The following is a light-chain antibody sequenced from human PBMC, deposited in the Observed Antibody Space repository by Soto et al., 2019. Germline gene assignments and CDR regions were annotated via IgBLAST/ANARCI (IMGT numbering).Light chain of an antibody. CDR2: GAS. CDR3: QQYVSSVT. J-gene: IGKJ1*01. Sequence: EIVLTKSPGSLSLSPGERATLSCRASQSVDSSFFAWYQKKPGQAPRLLIYGASKRATGIPDRFSGSGSGTDFILTISRLEPEDFAVYYCQQYVSSVTFGQGTKVEIK. CDR1: QSVDSSF. V-gene: IGKV3-20*01.